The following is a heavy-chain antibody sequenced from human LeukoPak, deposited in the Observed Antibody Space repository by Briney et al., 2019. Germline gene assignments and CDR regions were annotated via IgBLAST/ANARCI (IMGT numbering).Heavy chain of an antibody. V-gene: IGHV4-39*07. CDR1: GGSISSSSYY. Sequence: SETLSLTCTVSGGSISSSSYYWGWIRQPPGKGLEWIGSIYYSGSTYYNPSLKSRVTISVDTSKNQFSLKLSSVTAADTAVYYCAREEMYSSIAGACVYDYWGQGTLVTVSS. CDR2: IYYSGST. D-gene: IGHD6-13*01. CDR3: AREEMYSSIAGACVYDY. J-gene: IGHJ4*02.